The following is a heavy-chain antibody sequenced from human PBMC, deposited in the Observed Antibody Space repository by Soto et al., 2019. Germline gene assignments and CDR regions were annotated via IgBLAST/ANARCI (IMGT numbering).Heavy chain of an antibody. D-gene: IGHD2-15*01. CDR1: GFIFSDHY. J-gene: IGHJ4*02. CDR2: ISDSSSYT. V-gene: IGHV3-11*06. CDR3: ARAGIEVPGTVDS. Sequence: QVQLVESGGGLVKPGGSLRISCAASGFIFSDHYMSWIRQAPGKGLEWISHISDSSSYTNYPDSVRGRFTISRDNAKNSLYLQMNSLRPEDTAVYYCARAGIEVPGTVDSWGQGTLVTVSS.